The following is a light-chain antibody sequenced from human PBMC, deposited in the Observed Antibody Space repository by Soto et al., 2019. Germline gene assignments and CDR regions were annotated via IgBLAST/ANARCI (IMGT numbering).Light chain of an antibody. CDR3: QHCSSYPVA. CDR1: QTVSPIY. CDR2: DAS. J-gene: IGKJ1*01. V-gene: IGKV3-20*01. Sequence: EIVLTQSPGTLSLSPGERATLSCSASQTVSPIYLAWYQQKPGKAPRLLIYDASTRDSGIPARFSGSGSGTEFTLTISSLQPEDFAAYYCQHCSSYPVAFGEGTKVDIK.